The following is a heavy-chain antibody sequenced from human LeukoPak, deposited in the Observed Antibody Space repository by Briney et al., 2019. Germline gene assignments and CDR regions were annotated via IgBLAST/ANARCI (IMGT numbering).Heavy chain of an antibody. J-gene: IGHJ6*03. CDR2: IYSNGHI. CDR1: GGSISGYY. CDR3: ARERSESPGSGYDMDV. V-gene: IGHV4-4*07. D-gene: IGHD1-14*01. Sequence: SETLSLTCTVSGGSISGYYWNWIRQAAGKGLEWVGRIYSNGHIDHNASLKSRVAMSVDTSTNLFSLKLNSLTAADTAMYYCARERSESPGSGYDMDVWGKGTPVIVSS.